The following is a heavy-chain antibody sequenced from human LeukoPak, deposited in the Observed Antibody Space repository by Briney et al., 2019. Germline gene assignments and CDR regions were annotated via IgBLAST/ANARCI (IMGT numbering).Heavy chain of an antibody. J-gene: IGHJ2*01. CDR2: IYYSGST. V-gene: IGHV4-59*01. CDR1: GGSISSYY. D-gene: IGHD3-16*01. Sequence: PSETLSLTCTVPGGSISSYYWSWIRRPPGKGLEWIGYIYYSGSTNYNPSLKSRVTISVDTSKNQFSLKLSSVTAADTAVYYCARSFKPSTSWYFDLWGRGTLVTVSS. CDR3: ARSFKPSTSWYFDL.